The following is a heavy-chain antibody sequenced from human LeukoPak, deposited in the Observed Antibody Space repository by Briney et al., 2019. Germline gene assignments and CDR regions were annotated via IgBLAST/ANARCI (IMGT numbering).Heavy chain of an antibody. D-gene: IGHD2-2*03. Sequence: ASVKVSCKASGYTFTSYGISWVRQAPGQGLEWMGWISAYNGNTNYAQKLQGRVTMTTDTSTSTAYMELRSLRSDDTAVYYCARDYLDIVVVPAAMRYYYYGMDVWGQGTTVTVSS. CDR2: ISAYNGNT. CDR1: GYTFTSYG. J-gene: IGHJ6*02. CDR3: ARDYLDIVVVPAAMRYYYYGMDV. V-gene: IGHV1-18*01.